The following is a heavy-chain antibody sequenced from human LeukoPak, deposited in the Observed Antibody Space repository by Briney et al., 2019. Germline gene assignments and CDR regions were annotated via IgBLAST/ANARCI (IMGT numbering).Heavy chain of an antibody. J-gene: IGHJ3*02. V-gene: IGHV4-38-2*01. CDR2: IYHSGST. D-gene: IGHD4-17*01. CDR1: GYSISSGYY. Sequence: SETLSLTCAVSGYSISSGYYWGWIRQPPGKGLERIGSIYHSGSTYYNPSLKSRVTISVDTSKNQFSLKLSSVTAADTAVYYCARNSFGDSDAFDIWGQGTMVTVSS. CDR3: ARNSFGDSDAFDI.